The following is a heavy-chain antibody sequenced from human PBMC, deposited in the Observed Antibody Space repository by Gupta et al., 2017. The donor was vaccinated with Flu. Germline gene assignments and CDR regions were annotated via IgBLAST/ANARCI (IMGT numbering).Heavy chain of an antibody. J-gene: IGHJ4*02. CDR1: FRTYA. CDR2: IIPVFGPT. D-gene: IGHD2-15*01. Sequence: FRTYAINWVRQAPGQGFEWMGGIIPVFGPTKYAQKFQGRVTMTADESTSTAYMELSSLRFEDTAVYYCARKGGGHCSGGTCYSFDYWGQGTLVTVSS. V-gene: IGHV1-69*01. CDR3: ARKGGGHCSGGTCYSFDY.